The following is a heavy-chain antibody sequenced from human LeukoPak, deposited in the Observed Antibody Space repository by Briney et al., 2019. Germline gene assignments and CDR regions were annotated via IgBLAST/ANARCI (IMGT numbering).Heavy chain of an antibody. Sequence: GGSLRLSCAASGFTFSSYAMSWVRQAPGKGLEWVSAISGSGGSTYYADSVKGRFTISRDNSKNTLYLQMNSLGAEDTAVYYCAKEKFYYYGSGSYLYWGQGTLVTVSS. CDR1: GFTFSSYA. CDR2: ISGSGGST. CDR3: AKEKFYYYGSGSYLY. V-gene: IGHV3-23*01. D-gene: IGHD3-10*01. J-gene: IGHJ4*02.